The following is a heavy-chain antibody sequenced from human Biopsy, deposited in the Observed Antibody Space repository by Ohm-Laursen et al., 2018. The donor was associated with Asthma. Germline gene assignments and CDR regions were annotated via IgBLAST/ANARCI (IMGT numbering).Heavy chain of an antibody. CDR3: ARGAWELQKPYAYYFDY. D-gene: IGHD1-26*01. Sequence: RSLRLSCTASGFTFSGYALHWVRQAPGRGLEWVAVISYDGSNKYYADSVKGRFTISRDNSKNTLYLQMNSLRAEDTAVYYCARGAWELQKPYAYYFDYWGQGTLVTVSS. J-gene: IGHJ4*02. V-gene: IGHV3-30-3*01. CDR1: GFTFSGYA. CDR2: ISYDGSNK.